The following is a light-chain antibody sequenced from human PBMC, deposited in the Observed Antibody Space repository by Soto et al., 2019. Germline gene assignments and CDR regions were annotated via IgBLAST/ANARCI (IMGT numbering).Light chain of an antibody. CDR1: SSIIGVNT. Sequence: QSVLTQPPSPSGTPGQRVTISCSGSSSIIGVNTVSWYQQLPGTAPKLLIYSTNQRPSGVPDRFSGSKSGTSASLAITGLQSEDEADYYCAAWDDSLNGWVFGGGTKLTVL. J-gene: IGLJ3*02. CDR3: AAWDDSLNGWV. V-gene: IGLV1-44*01. CDR2: STN.